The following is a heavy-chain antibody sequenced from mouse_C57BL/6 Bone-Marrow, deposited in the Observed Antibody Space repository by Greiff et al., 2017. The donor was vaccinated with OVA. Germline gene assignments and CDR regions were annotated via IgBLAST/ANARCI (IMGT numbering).Heavy chain of an antibody. Sequence: QVQLQQPGAELVKPGASVKVSCKASGYTFTSYWMHWVKQRPGQGLEWIGRIHPSDSDTNYNQKFKGKATLTVDKSSSTAYMQLSSLTSEDSAVYYCAIGRQLRLWFAYWGQGTLVTVSA. V-gene: IGHV1-74*01. D-gene: IGHD3-2*02. CDR3: AIGRQLRLWFAY. J-gene: IGHJ3*01. CDR2: IHPSDSDT. CDR1: GYTFTSYW.